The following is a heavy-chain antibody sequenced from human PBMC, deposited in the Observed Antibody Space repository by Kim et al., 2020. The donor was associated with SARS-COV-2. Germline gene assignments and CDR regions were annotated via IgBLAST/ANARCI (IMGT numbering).Heavy chain of an antibody. D-gene: IGHD3-22*01. V-gene: IGHV3-33*06. CDR3: AKSPGGHYDSSGYYYYYYGMDV. J-gene: IGHJ6*02. CDR2: IWYDGSNK. Sequence: GGSLRLSCAASGFTFSSYGMHWVRQAPGKGLEWVAVIWYDGSNKYYADSVKGRFTISRDNSKNTLYLQMNSLRAEDTAVYYCAKSPGGHYDSSGYYYYYYGMDVWGQGTTVTVSS. CDR1: GFTFSSYG.